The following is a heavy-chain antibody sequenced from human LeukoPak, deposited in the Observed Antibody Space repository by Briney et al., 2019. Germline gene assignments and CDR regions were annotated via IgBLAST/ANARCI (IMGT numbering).Heavy chain of an antibody. CDR3: ARGDYGDHGRSGWFDP. J-gene: IGHJ5*02. D-gene: IGHD4-17*01. CDR2: MNPNSGNT. CDR1: GCTFTSYD. V-gene: IGHV1-8*01. Sequence: ASVKVSCKASGCTFTSYDINWVRQATGQGLEWMGWMNPNSGNTGYAQKFQGRVTMTRNTSISTAYMELSSLRSEDTAVYYCARGDYGDHGRSGWFDPWGQGTLVTVSS.